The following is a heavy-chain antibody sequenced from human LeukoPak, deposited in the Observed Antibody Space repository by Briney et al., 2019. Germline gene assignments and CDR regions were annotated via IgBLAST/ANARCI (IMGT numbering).Heavy chain of an antibody. J-gene: IGHJ4*02. CDR3: ARVGAPYYDFWSGYPGLDY. Sequence: SETLSLTCAVYGGSFSGYYWSWMREPPRKGLEWSGEINHSGSANYNPSLKSRVTISVDTSKNQFSLKLSSVTAADTAVYYCARVGAPYYDFWSGYPGLDYWGQGTLVTVSS. CDR1: GGSFSGYY. D-gene: IGHD3-3*01. CDR2: INHSGSA. V-gene: IGHV4-34*01.